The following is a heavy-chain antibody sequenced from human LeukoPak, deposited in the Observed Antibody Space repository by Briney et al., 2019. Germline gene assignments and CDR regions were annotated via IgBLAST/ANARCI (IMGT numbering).Heavy chain of an antibody. V-gene: IGHV4-31*03. Sequence: SETLSLTCTVSGGSISSSSYSWGWIRQPPGKGLEWIGYIYYSGSTYYNPSLKSRVTISVDTSKNQFSLKLSSVAAADTAVYYCARERGLRIYGMDVWGQGTTVTVS. D-gene: IGHD5-12*01. CDR3: ARERGLRIYGMDV. CDR1: GGSISSSSYS. J-gene: IGHJ6*02. CDR2: IYYSGST.